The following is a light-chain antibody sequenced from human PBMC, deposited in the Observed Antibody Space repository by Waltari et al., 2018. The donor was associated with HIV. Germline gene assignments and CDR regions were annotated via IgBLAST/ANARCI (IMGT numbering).Light chain of an antibody. CDR1: QSISSN. Sequence: EIVMTQSPATLSVSPGERATLSCRASQSISSNLAWYQQKPGQAPRLLIYGAYTRATGIPARFSGSGSGTEFTLTINSLQSEDFAVYYCQQYNNWPFTLGQGTRLEIK. V-gene: IGKV3-15*01. CDR2: GAY. CDR3: QQYNNWPFT. J-gene: IGKJ5*01.